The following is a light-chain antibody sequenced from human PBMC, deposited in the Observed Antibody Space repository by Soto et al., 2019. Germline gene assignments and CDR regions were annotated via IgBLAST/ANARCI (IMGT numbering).Light chain of an antibody. V-gene: IGLV2-23*01. CDR3: CSYVIGSTLV. CDR2: EGD. CDR1: SSDVGSYNL. J-gene: IGLJ2*01. Sequence: QSALAQPASVSGSPGQSISISCTGTSSDVGSYNLVSWYQQHPGKAPKLMIYEGDKRPSGVSNRFSGSKSGNTASLTISGLQAEDEADYYCCSYVIGSTLVFGGGTKVTVL.